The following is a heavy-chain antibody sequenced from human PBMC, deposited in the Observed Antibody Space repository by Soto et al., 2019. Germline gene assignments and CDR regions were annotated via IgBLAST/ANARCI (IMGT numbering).Heavy chain of an antibody. CDR1: GFTFDTYA. CDR3: VRKNPGTRPFDY. J-gene: IGHJ4*01. Sequence: PGGSLRLSCAASGFTFDTYAMNWVRQAPGEGLAWVSAIGTDSNTYYADSVKGRFTISRDNSRTTLYLQMNSLRAEDTALYYCVRKNPGTRPFDYWGQGTLVTVSS. V-gene: IGHV3-23*01. CDR2: IGTDSNT.